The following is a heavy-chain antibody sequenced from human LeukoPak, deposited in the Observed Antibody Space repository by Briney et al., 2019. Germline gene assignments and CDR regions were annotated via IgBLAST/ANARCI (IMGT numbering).Heavy chain of an antibody. J-gene: IGHJ4*02. Sequence: GGSLKLSCPASGFTFSSYNMNWFRQAPGKGLEWVSSISSSSGYIYYADSVKGRFTISRDNAKNSLYLQMNSLRAEDTAVYYCARGWIVGATTPTLDYWGQGTLVTVSS. V-gene: IGHV3-21*01. CDR3: ARGWIVGATTPTLDY. CDR1: GFTFSSYN. D-gene: IGHD1-26*01. CDR2: ISSSSGYI.